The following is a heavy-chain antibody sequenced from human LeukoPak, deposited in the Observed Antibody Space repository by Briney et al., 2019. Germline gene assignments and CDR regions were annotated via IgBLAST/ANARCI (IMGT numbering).Heavy chain of an antibody. Sequence: ASVKVSCKASGYTFTGYYMHWVRQAPGQGLEWMGWINPNSGGTNYAQKFQGRVTMTRDTSISTAYMELSRLRSDDTAVYYCARSGLRFLEWLLFNYWGQGTLVTVSS. D-gene: IGHD3-3*01. CDR3: ARSGLRFLEWLLFNY. CDR2: INPNSGGT. V-gene: IGHV1-2*02. J-gene: IGHJ4*02. CDR1: GYTFTGYY.